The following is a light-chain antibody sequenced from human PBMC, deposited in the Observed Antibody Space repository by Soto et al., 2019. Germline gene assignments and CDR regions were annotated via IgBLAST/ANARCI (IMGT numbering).Light chain of an antibody. CDR1: NIGSKS. CDR2: DGS. J-gene: IGLJ1*01. Sequence: SYELTQPPSVSVAPGQTARIPRGGDNIGSKSVYWYQQKPGQAPVVVVYDGSDRPSGIPERSSGSNSGTTATLTISRVEAGDEADYFCQVWDSTSDHYVFGAGTKVTVL. CDR3: QVWDSTSDHYV. V-gene: IGLV3-21*02.